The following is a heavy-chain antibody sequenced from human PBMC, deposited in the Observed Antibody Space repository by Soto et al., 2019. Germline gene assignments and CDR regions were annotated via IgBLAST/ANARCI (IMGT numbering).Heavy chain of an antibody. J-gene: IGHJ5*02. CDR2: IYYSGST. V-gene: IGHV4-39*01. CDR3: ARRERAAGTDWWFDP. D-gene: IGHD6-13*01. Sequence: SETLSLTCTVSGGSIRSSSFHWGWIRQPPGKGLEWIGSIYYSGSTYYSPSLKSRVTISVDKSKNQFSLKLSSVTAADTAVYYCARRERAAGTDWWFDPWGQGTLVTVS. CDR1: GGSIRSSSFH.